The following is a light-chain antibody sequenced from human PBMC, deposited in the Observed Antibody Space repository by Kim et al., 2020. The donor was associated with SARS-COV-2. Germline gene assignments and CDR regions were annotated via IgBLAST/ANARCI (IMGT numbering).Light chain of an antibody. CDR2: SDN. Sequence: ELTQPPSASGTPGQRVTISCSGSSSNIGSNTVSWYQQFPGTAPKLLIYSDNQRPSGVPDRFSASKSGSSASLAISGLQSDDEADYYCAAWDDSLNGRGVFGGGTKLTFL. V-gene: IGLV1-44*01. CDR3: AAWDDSLNGRGV. CDR1: SSNIGSNT. J-gene: IGLJ3*02.